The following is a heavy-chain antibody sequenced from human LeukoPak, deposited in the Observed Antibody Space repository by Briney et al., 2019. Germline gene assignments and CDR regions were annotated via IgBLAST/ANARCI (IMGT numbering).Heavy chain of an antibody. D-gene: IGHD6-13*01. J-gene: IGHJ4*02. Sequence: GESLKISCKGSEYSFTSYWIGWVRQMPGKGLEWMGVIDPGDSDTRYSPSFQGQVTISADKSISTAYLQWSSLKASDTAMYYCARERYSSSGSGSLDYWGQGTLVTVSS. V-gene: IGHV5-51*01. CDR1: EYSFTSYW. CDR3: ARERYSSSGSGSLDY. CDR2: IDPGDSDT.